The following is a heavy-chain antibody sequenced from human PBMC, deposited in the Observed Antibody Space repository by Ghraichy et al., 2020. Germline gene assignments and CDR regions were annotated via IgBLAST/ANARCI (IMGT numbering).Heavy chain of an antibody. J-gene: IGHJ6*02. Sequence: GESLNISCAASGFTFSTYSMNWVRQAPGKGLEWVSSISSSSSYIYYADSVKGRFTISRDNAKNSLYLQMNSLRAEDTAVYYCARDRLSNCDSSGYPLYFYYYGMDVWGQGTTVTVSS. D-gene: IGHD3-22*01. V-gene: IGHV3-21*01. CDR2: ISSSSSYI. CDR3: ARDRLSNCDSSGYPLYFYYYGMDV. CDR1: GFTFSTYS.